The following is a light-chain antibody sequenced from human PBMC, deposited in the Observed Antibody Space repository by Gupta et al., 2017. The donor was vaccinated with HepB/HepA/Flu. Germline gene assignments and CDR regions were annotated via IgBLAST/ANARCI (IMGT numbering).Light chain of an antibody. CDR3: QQRSNRPPLT. J-gene: IGKJ4*01. V-gene: IGKV3-11*01. Sequence: EIVLTQSPATLSLSPGERATLSCRASQSASNYLAWYQQKPGQAPRLLIYDASDRATGIPARFSGSGSGTDFTLTISSLEPEDSAVYYCQQRSNRPPLTFGGGTKLEIK. CDR1: QSASNY. CDR2: DAS.